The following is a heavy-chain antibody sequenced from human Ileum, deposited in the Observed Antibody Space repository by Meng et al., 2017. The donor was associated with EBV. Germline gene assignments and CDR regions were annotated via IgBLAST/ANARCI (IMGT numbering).Heavy chain of an antibody. D-gene: IGHD3-10*01. V-gene: IGHV4-39*07. CDR3: VRGDDHITLVRGDD. CDR2: IYYSGST. Sequence: QLQLQESGPGLVKPSETLSLTGSWSGGSISNSTYHWGWIRQPPGRGLEWIGSIYYSGSTYSNPPLRGRVTISVDTSKNQFSLKVKPVTAADTAVYYCVRGDDHITLVRGDDWCQGIMVTVS. J-gene: IGHJ4*02. CDR1: GGSISNSTYH.